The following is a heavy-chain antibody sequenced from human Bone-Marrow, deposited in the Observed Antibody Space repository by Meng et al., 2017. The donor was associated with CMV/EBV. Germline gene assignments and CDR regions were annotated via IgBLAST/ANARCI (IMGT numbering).Heavy chain of an antibody. V-gene: IGHV4-34*01. CDR2: ISHTGGT. CDR1: GTSFSDYS. Sequence: ESLKISCAVYGTSFSDYSWTWIRQTPGKGLEWIGQISHTGGTNYNPSLKSRVTISVDTSKEQFSLKLRFLTAADTAVYYCARGGDFSHSDYWGQGKLVTVYS. D-gene: IGHD3-3*01. CDR3: ARGGDFSHSDY. J-gene: IGHJ4*02.